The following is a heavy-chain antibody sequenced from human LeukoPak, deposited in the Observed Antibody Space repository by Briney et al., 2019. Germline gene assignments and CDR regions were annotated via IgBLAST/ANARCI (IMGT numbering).Heavy chain of an antibody. D-gene: IGHD6-19*01. Sequence: PGGSLRPSCAASGLTFSSYWMSWVRQAPGKGLEWVADIKHDGSEQYYVDSVKGRFTISRDNAKNSLYLQMNSLRAEDTAVYYCARDTSGRSGWHRFDNWGQGTLVTVSS. CDR1: GLTFSSYW. CDR2: IKHDGSEQ. CDR3: ARDTSGRSGWHRFDN. J-gene: IGHJ4*02. V-gene: IGHV3-7*01.